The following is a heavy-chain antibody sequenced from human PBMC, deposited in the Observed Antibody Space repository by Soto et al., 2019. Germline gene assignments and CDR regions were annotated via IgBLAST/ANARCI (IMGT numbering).Heavy chain of an antibody. J-gene: IGHJ4*02. Sequence: SETLSLTCTVSGGSISSYYWSWIRQPPGKGLEWIGYIYYSGSTNYNPSLKSRVTISVDMSKNQFSLKLSSVTAADTAVYYCARMTTFGGLNVFDYWGQGTLVTVSS. D-gene: IGHD3-16*02. CDR2: IYYSGST. V-gene: IGHV4-59*08. CDR3: ARMTTFGGLNVFDY. CDR1: GGSISSYY.